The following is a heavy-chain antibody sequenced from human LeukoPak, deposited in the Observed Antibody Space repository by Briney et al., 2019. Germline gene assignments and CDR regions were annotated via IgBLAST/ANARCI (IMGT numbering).Heavy chain of an antibody. CDR1: GFTFSSYS. D-gene: IGHD3-9*01. J-gene: IGHJ6*02. Sequence: GALRLSCAASGFTFSSYSMNWVRQAPGKGLEWVSSISSSSSYIYYADSVKGRFTISRDNAKNSLYLQMNSLRAEDTAVYYCARNPSYYDILTGYVYYYYYGMDVWGQGTTVTVSS. CDR3: ARNPSYYDILTGYVYYYYYGMDV. V-gene: IGHV3-21*01. CDR2: ISSSSSYI.